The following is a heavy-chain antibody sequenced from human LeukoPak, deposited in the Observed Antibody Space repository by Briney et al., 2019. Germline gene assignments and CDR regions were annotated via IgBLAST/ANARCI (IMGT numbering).Heavy chain of an antibody. Sequence: GGSLRLSCAASGFTFNTYGMSWVRQAPGKGLEWVSSISGSGSTYYADSVKGRFTISRDNSKNTLYLQMNSLRAEDTAVYYCAKAAYGSESYYDPFDYWGQGTLVTVSS. D-gene: IGHD3-10*01. CDR3: AKAAYGSESYYDPFDY. CDR1: GFTFNTYG. CDR2: ISGSGST. V-gene: IGHV3-23*01. J-gene: IGHJ4*02.